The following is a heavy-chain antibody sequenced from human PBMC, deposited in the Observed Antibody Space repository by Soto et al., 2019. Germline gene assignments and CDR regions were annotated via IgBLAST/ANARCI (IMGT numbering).Heavy chain of an antibody. V-gene: IGHV3-30*18. Sequence: QVQLVESGGGVVQPGRSLRLSCAASGFTFSSYGMHWVRQAPGKGLEWVAVISYDGSNKYYADSVKGRFTISRDNSKNTLYLQMNSLRAEDTAVYYCAKGDFGVVINAFDIWRQGTMVTVSS. CDR2: ISYDGSNK. CDR1: GFTFSSYG. J-gene: IGHJ3*02. CDR3: AKGDFGVVINAFDI. D-gene: IGHD3-3*01.